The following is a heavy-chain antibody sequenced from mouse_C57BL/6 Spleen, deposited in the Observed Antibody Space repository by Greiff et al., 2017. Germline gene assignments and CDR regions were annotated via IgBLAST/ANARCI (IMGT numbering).Heavy chain of an antibody. CDR3: TKYGGHYYAMDY. D-gene: IGHD1-1*02. CDR1: GYTFTDYE. Sequence: QVQLQQPGAELVRPGASVTLSCKASGYTFTDYEMHWVKQTPVHGLEWIGAIDPETGGTAYNQKFKGKAILTADKSSSTAYMELSSLTSEDSAVYYCTKYGGHYYAMDYWGQGTSVTVSS. V-gene: IGHV1-15*01. J-gene: IGHJ4*01. CDR2: IDPETGGT.